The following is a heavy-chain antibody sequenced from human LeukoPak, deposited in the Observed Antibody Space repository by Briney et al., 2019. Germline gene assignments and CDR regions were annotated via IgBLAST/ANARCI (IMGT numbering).Heavy chain of an antibody. Sequence: PSETLSLTCSVSGVSVSGYYWSWIRQTAGKGLEWIGHIYSSGDTNYNPSLQSRVTLLVDTSKNQVSLRLRSVTDADTALYYCARDRGFQADNNKWHAWYDPWGQGTLVTVSS. J-gene: IGHJ5*02. CDR2: IYSSGDT. CDR1: GVSVSGYY. D-gene: IGHD1/OR15-1a*01. V-gene: IGHV4-4*07. CDR3: ARDRGFQADNNKWHAWYDP.